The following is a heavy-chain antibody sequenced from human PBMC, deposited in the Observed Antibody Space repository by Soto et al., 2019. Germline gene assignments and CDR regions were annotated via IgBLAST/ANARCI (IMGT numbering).Heavy chain of an antibody. V-gene: IGHV4-34*01. Sequence: PSEILSLTCAVQRGSFNDYYWGWIRRPPGKGLEWIGEINHSGSTTYSPSLMSRVTISVDTSKNQFSLKLNSVTAADTGVYYCVRGSRRGLDYWGQGTVVTVSS. CDR2: INHSGST. D-gene: IGHD3-16*01. CDR3: VRGSRRGLDY. CDR1: RGSFNDYY. J-gene: IGHJ4*02.